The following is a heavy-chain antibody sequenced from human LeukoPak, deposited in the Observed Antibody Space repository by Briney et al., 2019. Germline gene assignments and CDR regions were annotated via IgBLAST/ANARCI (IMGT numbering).Heavy chain of an antibody. V-gene: IGHV1-69*04. Sequence: GASVKVSCKASGGTFSSYAISWVRQAPGQGLEWMGRIIPILGIANYAQKFQGRVTITADKSTSTAYMELSSLRSEDTAVYYCASITYSDARDYWGQGTLVTVSS. CDR1: GGTFSSYA. CDR3: ASITYSDARDY. D-gene: IGHD5-12*01. J-gene: IGHJ4*02. CDR2: IIPILGIA.